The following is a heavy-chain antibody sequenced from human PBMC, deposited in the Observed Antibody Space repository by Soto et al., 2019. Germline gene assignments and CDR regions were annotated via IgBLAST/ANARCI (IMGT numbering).Heavy chain of an antibody. D-gene: IGHD3-10*01. CDR2: IDPRSGGT. CDR3: ATDDYGIFPY. V-gene: IGHV1-2*02. CDR1: GYPFTTYY. J-gene: IGHJ4*02. Sequence: ASVKVSCKVSGYPFTTYYIHWVRQAPGQGLEWMGWIDPRSGGTVYEQRFQGRVTMTRDTSISTVYMDLSGLTSDDTALYYCATDDYGIFPYWGQGSLVTVSS.